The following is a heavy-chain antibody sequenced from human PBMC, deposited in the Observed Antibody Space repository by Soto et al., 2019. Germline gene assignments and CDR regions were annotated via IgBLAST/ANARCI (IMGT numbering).Heavy chain of an antibody. D-gene: IGHD3-16*01. Sequence: QLRLQESGPGLVKPSETLSLTCSVSGDSISSTHFYWGWVRQPPGKGLEWLGYIFSTGSTYYNPSLCGGALIPVDPSKNQLSLRLGSGTAAEAAVYDCCVWLGELTNYNLMSVGGRGTTVHVS. CDR3: CVWLGELTNYNLMSV. CDR1: GDSISSTHFY. CDR2: IFSTGST. J-gene: IGHJ6*02. V-gene: IGHV4-39*01.